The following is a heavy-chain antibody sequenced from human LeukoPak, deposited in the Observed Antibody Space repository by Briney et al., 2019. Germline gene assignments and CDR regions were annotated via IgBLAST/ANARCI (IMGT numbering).Heavy chain of an antibody. D-gene: IGHD6-13*01. V-gene: IGHV3-23*01. CDR3: AKTRPLDSSSWSHGDY. Sequence: PGGSLRLPCAASGFTFSSYAMSWVRQAPGKGLEWVSAISGSGGSTYYADSVKGRFTISRDNSKNTLYLQMNSLRAEDTAVYYCAKTRPLDSSSWSHGDYWGQGTLVTVSS. J-gene: IGHJ4*02. CDR1: GFTFSSYA. CDR2: ISGSGGST.